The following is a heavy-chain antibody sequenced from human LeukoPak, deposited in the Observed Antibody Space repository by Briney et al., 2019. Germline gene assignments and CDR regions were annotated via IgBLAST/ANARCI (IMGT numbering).Heavy chain of an antibody. Sequence: GGSLRLSCAASGFTFSSYAMSWVRQAPGKGLEWVSSISGNGGSTYYGDSVKGRFTISIDNSKNKLYLQMNSLRAEDTAVYYCANRGADYYGSGNWFDPWGQGTLVTVSS. CDR2: ISGNGGST. D-gene: IGHD3-10*01. J-gene: IGHJ5*02. CDR3: ANRGADYYGSGNWFDP. CDR1: GFTFSSYA. V-gene: IGHV3-23*01.